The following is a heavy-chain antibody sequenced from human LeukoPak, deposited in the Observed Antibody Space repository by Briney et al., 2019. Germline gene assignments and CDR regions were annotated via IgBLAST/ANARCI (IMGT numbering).Heavy chain of an antibody. V-gene: IGHV4-59*08. CDR2: IYDSGST. CDR1: GGSISGYF. J-gene: IGHJ4*02. Sequence: PSETPSLTCTVSGGSISGYFWSWIRQPPGKGLEWIGYIYDSGSTNYSPSLKSRVNISVDTSRNQFSLKLSSVTAADTAVYYCARQYSSGWYPFDSWGQGTLVTVSS. D-gene: IGHD6-19*01. CDR3: ARQYSSGWYPFDS.